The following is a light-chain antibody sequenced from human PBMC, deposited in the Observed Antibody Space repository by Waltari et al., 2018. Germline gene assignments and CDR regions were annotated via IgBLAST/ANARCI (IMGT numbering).Light chain of an antibody. Sequence: EIVLTQSPGTLSLSPGERATLSCRTSDTVHNYFAWYQHIPGQAPRLLIYGASSRATGVPDRFSGSGSGTDFTLTISRLEPEDFAMYFCQQYGTSPFTFGQGTKLEIK. CDR3: QQYGTSPFT. J-gene: IGKJ2*01. CDR1: DTVHNY. V-gene: IGKV3-20*01. CDR2: GAS.